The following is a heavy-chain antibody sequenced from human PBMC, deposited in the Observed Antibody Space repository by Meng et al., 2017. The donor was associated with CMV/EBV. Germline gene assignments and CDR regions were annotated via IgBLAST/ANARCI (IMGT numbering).Heavy chain of an antibody. J-gene: IGHJ6*02. D-gene: IGHD6-6*01. CDR1: GFTVSSNY. V-gene: IGHV3-53*01. CDR2: IYSGGST. CDR3: ARLYSSSSVFYYYGMDV. Sequence: GGPLRLSCAASGFTVSSNYMSWVRQAPGKGLEWVSVIYSGGSTYYADSVKGRFTISRDNSKNTLYLQMNSLRAEDTAVYYCARLYSSSSVFYYYGMDVWGQGTTVTVSS.